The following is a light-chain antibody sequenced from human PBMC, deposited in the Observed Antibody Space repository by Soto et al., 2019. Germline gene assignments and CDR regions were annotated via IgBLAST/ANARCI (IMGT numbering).Light chain of an antibody. CDR2: MGF. Sequence: DIVMTQSPLSLPVTPGEAASISCRSSQSLLHTNKNTYVNWYLQKPGQSPQLLIYMGFKRASGVTDRFSGSGSGTYFPLKISRVEAEDAGVYYCMQALHPPRTFGQGPQVEIK. CDR1: QSLLHTNKNTY. J-gene: IGKJ1*01. CDR3: MQALHPPRT. V-gene: IGKV2-28*01.